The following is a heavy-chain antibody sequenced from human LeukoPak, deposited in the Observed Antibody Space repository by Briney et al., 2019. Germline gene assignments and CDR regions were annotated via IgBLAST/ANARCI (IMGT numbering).Heavy chain of an antibody. Sequence: SETLSLTCTVSGGSISSINYYWGWIRQPPGKGLEWIGSIYYSGSTYYNPSLKSRVTISVDTPKNQFSLKLSSVTAADTAVYYCASTTYHGSGSYYNGFDYWGQGTLVTFSS. J-gene: IGHJ4*02. V-gene: IGHV4-39*01. D-gene: IGHD3-10*01. CDR1: GGSISSINYY. CDR3: ASTTYHGSGSYYNGFDY. CDR2: IYYSGST.